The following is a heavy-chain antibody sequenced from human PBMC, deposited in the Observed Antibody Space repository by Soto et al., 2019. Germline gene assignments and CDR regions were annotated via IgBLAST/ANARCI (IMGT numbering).Heavy chain of an antibody. Sequence: QVQLVQSGAEVKKPGASVKVSCKASGYTFTSYDINWVRQATGQGLEWMGWMNPNSGNTGYAQKFQGRVTMTRNTSISTAYMELSSLRSEDTAVYYCARSPPGPAAIRTGLSVVPLYMDVWGKGTTVTVSS. J-gene: IGHJ6*03. CDR3: ARSPPGPAAIRTGLSVVPLYMDV. V-gene: IGHV1-8*01. CDR1: GYTFTSYD. CDR2: MNPNSGNT. D-gene: IGHD2-2*01.